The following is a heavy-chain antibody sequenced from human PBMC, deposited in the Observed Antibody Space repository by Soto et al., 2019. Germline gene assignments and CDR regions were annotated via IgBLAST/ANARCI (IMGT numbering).Heavy chain of an antibody. CDR3: ARAFRGLDAFDI. Sequence: VGSLRLSCAASGFTVSTYYMTWVRQAPGKGLEWVSVIYSGGGAYYGDSVKGRFTISRDNSKNTLYLQMNSLTVEDTAVYYCARAFRGLDAFDIWGQGTMVTVSS. CDR1: GFTVSTYY. D-gene: IGHD3-10*01. V-gene: IGHV3-53*01. CDR2: IYSGGGA. J-gene: IGHJ3*02.